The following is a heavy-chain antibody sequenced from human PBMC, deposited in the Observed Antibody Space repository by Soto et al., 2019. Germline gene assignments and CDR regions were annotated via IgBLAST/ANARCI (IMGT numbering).Heavy chain of an antibody. V-gene: IGHV3-21*01. CDR1: GFTFSSYS. J-gene: IGHJ4*02. CDR2: ISSSSSYI. Sequence: VGSLRLSCAASGFTFSSYSMNWVRQAPGKGLEWVSSISSSSSYIYYADSVKGRFTISRDNAKNSLYLQMNSLRAEDTAVYYCATRTGYGDYLFDYWGQGTLVTVSS. D-gene: IGHD4-17*01. CDR3: ATRTGYGDYLFDY.